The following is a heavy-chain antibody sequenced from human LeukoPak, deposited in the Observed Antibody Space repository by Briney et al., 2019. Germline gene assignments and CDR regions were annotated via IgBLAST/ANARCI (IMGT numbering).Heavy chain of an antibody. CDR1: GGSISSGSYY. Sequence: SETLSLTCTVSGGSISSGSYYWSWIRQPAGKGLEWIGRIYTSGSTNYNPSLKSRVTISVDTSKNQFSLKLSSVTAADTAVYYCAREHYDSSGYPNWGQGTLVTVSS. D-gene: IGHD3-22*01. J-gene: IGHJ4*02. V-gene: IGHV4-61*02. CDR2: IYTSGST. CDR3: AREHYDSSGYPN.